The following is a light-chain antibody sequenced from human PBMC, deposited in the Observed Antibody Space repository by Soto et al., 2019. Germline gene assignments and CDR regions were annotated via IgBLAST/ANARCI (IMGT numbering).Light chain of an antibody. CDR2: GAS. CDR1: QSVASSY. Sequence: EIVLTQSPGTLSLSPGERATLFCRASQSVASSYLAWYQQKPGQAPRLLVYGASNRATGIPGRFSGSGSGTDFTLTISRLEPEDFVVYYCQQYGTSPTFGQGTKVDI. V-gene: IGKV3-20*01. J-gene: IGKJ1*01. CDR3: QQYGTSPT.